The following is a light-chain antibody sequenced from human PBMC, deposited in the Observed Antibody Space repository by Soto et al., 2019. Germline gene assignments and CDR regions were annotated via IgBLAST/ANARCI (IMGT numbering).Light chain of an antibody. CDR3: QQRQHWPPIT. CDR2: DAS. Sequence: EVVLTQSPATLSLSPGERATLSCRASQNVNNYLVWYQQKPGQAPRLLIYDASNGATGIPARFSGSGSGTDFTLTISSLEPEDFAVYYCQQRQHWPPITFGQGTRLEIK. J-gene: IGKJ5*01. V-gene: IGKV3-11*01. CDR1: QNVNNY.